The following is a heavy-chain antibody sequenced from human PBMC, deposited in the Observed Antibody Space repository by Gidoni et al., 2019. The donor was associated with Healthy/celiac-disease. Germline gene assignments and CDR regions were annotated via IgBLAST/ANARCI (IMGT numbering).Heavy chain of an antibody. D-gene: IGHD3-22*01. Sequence: QVQLVESGGGVVQPGRSLRLSCAASGFTFSSYGMHWVRQAPGKGLEWVAVISYDGSNKYYADSGKGRFTISRDNSKNTLYLQMNSLRAEDTAVYYCAKVWDYYDSSAEGDYWGQGTLVTVSS. V-gene: IGHV3-30*18. CDR2: ISYDGSNK. CDR3: AKVWDYYDSSAEGDY. CDR1: GFTFSSYG. J-gene: IGHJ4*02.